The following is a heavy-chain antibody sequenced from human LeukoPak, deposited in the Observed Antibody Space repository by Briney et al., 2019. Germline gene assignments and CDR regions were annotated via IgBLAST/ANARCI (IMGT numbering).Heavy chain of an antibody. J-gene: IGHJ6*04. V-gene: IGHV3-30*04. Sequence: GGSLRLSCAASGLTFSSYAMHWVRQAPGKGLEWVAAISFDGSDKYYADSVKGRFTISRDNSKNTLYLQMNSLRVEDTAVNYCARACSGSRCYYYGMDVWGKGTTVTVSS. CDR1: GLTFSSYA. D-gene: IGHD2-2*01. CDR2: ISFDGSDK. CDR3: ARACSGSRCYYYGMDV.